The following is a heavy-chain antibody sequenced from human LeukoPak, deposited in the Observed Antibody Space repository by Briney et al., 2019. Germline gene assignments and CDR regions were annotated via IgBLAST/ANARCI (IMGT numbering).Heavy chain of an antibody. CDR2: ISSSGSTI. J-gene: IGHJ6*03. CDR1: GFTFSSYE. V-gene: IGHV3-48*03. D-gene: IGHD3-10*01. CDR3: ARAKEAVVRGLRYYYYMDV. Sequence: PGGSLRLPCAASGFTFSSYEMNWVRQAPGKGLEWVSYISSSGSTIYYADSVKGRFTISRDNAKNSLYLQMNSLRAEDTALYHCARAKEAVVRGLRYYYYMDVWGKGTTVTISS.